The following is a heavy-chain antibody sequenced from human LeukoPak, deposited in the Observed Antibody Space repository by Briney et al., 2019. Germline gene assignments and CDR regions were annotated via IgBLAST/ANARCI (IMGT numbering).Heavy chain of an antibody. Sequence: SETLSLTCTVSGDSISSSSYYWGWIRQPPGKGLEWIGYIYYSGSTNYNPSLKSRVTISVDTSKNQFSLKLSSVTAADTAVYYCARRAPYSYEWSTLDYWGQGTLVTVSS. CDR3: ARRAPYSYEWSTLDY. J-gene: IGHJ4*02. CDR1: GDSISSSSYY. CDR2: IYYSGST. D-gene: IGHD5-18*01. V-gene: IGHV4-61*05.